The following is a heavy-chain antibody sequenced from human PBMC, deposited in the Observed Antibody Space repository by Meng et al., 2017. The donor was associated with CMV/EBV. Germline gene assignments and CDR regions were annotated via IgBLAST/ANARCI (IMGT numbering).Heavy chain of an antibody. V-gene: IGHV3-21*01. CDR1: GFTFSSYS. J-gene: IGHJ6*02. CDR3: ARRYCSSTSCPPYYGMDV. Sequence: GESLKISCAASGFTFSSYSMNWVRQAPGKGLEWVSSISSSSSYIYYADSAKGRFTISRDNAKNSLYLQMNSLRAEDTAVYYCARRYCSSTSCPPYYGMDVWGQGTTVTVSS. CDR2: ISSSSSYI. D-gene: IGHD2-2*01.